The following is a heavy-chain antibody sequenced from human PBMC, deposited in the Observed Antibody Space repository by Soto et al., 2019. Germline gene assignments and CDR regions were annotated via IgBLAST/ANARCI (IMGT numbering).Heavy chain of an antibody. CDR1: GYTFTSYY. V-gene: IGHV1-46*03. D-gene: IGHD2-2*01. CDR2: INPSGGST. Sequence: QVQLVQSGAEVKKPGASVKVSCKASGYTFTSYYMHWVRQAPGQGLEWMGIINPSGGSTSYAQKFQGRVTMTRDTSTSTVYMELSSLRSEDTAVYYCARGDIVVVPAAMPQFDYWGQGTLFTVSS. CDR3: ARGDIVVVPAAMPQFDY. J-gene: IGHJ4*02.